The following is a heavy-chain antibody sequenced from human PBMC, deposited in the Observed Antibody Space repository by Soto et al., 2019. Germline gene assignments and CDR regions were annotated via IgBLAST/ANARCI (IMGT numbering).Heavy chain of an antibody. CDR3: ARQRTTVVTQAYFVP. Sequence: PSGTLSLTCIVSGESISSSSYYWGWIRQPPGKGLEWIGSIYYSGRTYYNPSFKSRVTISIDTSKNQFSLKLSSVTATDTAVYYCARQRTTVVTQAYFVPWGQGALVSVSP. V-gene: IGHV4-39*01. J-gene: IGHJ5*02. CDR2: IYYSGRT. CDR1: GESISSSSYY. D-gene: IGHD2-21*02.